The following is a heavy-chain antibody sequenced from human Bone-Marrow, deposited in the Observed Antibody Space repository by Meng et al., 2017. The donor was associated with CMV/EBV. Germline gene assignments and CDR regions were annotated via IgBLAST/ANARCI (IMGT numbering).Heavy chain of an antibody. V-gene: IGHV1-3*04. Sequence: NVSCKASGFSFPFFTLHWVRQAPGQRLEWLGWINTAYGNSHYSQNFQGRVIITRDTSTTTAYMEMSSLRSEDTAVYYCAGDRGNRFDYWGQGSLVTVSS. CDR3: AGDRGNRFDY. J-gene: IGHJ4*02. D-gene: IGHD3-10*01. CDR1: GFSFPFFT. CDR2: INTAYGNS.